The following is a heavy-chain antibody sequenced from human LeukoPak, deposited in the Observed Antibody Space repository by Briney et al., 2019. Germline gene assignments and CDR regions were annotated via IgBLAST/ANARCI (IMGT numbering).Heavy chain of an antibody. Sequence: GGSLRLSCAASGFTFSSYVMHWVRQAPGKGLEWVAFISYDGSNKYYADSVKGRCTISRDNSKNTVYLQMNSLRAEDTAVYYCAKDMDHDYDDYGFDYWGQGTPVTVSS. D-gene: IGHD4-17*01. J-gene: IGHJ4*02. CDR3: AKDMDHDYDDYGFDY. CDR2: ISYDGSNK. CDR1: GFTFSSYV. V-gene: IGHV3-30*18.